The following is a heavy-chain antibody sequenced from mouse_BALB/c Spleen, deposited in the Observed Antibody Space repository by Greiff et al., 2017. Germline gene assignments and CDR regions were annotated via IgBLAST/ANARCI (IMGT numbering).Heavy chain of an antibody. Sequence: EVKLLESGGGLVKPGGSLKLSCAASGFTFSSYAMSWVRQTPEKRLEWVATISSGGSYTYYPDSVKGRFTISRDNAKNTLYLQMSSLRSEDTAMYYCARRENGAWFAYWGQGTLVTVSA. V-gene: IGHV5-9-3*01. J-gene: IGHJ3*01. CDR2: ISSGGSYT. CDR3: ARRENGAWFAY. CDR1: GFTFSSYA.